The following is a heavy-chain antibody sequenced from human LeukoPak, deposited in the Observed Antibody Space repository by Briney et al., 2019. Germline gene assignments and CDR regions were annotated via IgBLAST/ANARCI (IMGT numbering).Heavy chain of an antibody. V-gene: IGHV3-74*01. CDR2: IIQDGSVT. CDR1: GITFSNYY. D-gene: IGHD3-16*01. CDR3: ATDAYRGLGY. J-gene: IGHJ4*02. Sequence: GGSLRLSCVTSGITFSNYYMHWVRQTPGEGLLWVSHIIQDGSVTFYADSVKGRFTISRDNAKNTVYLQMNSLRVEDTAVYYCATDAYRGLGYGSQGTLVTGSS.